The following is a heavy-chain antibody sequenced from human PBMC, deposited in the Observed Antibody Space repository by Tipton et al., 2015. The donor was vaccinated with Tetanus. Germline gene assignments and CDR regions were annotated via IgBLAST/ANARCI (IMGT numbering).Heavy chain of an antibody. Sequence: TLSLTCTVSGGSISSDGAYWSWIRQHPGEGLEWIGYISNSGSTYYNPSLKSRVTISVDTSQKQISLKVNSVTAADTAVYYCVREVGTYIDTNGATHYYNDVDAWGQGTTVTVSS. V-gene: IGHV4-31*03. J-gene: IGHJ6*02. D-gene: IGHD2-8*01. CDR1: GGSISSDGAY. CDR3: VREVGTYIDTNGATHYYNDVDA. CDR2: ISNSGST.